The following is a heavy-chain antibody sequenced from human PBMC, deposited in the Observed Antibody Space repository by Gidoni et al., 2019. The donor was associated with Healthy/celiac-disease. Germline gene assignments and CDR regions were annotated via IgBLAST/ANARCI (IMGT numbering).Heavy chain of an antibody. D-gene: IGHD3-16*01. CDR3: ARAPRRELRFGGHKYNWFDP. Sequence: QVQLQQWGAGLLKPSETLSLPCAVYGGSFSGYYWSWIRQPQGKGLEWIGEINHSGSTNYNPSLKSRVTISVDTSKNQFSLKLSSVTAADTAVYYCARAPRRELRFGGHKYNWFDPWGQGTLVTVSS. CDR1: GGSFSGYY. CDR2: INHSGST. V-gene: IGHV4-34*01. J-gene: IGHJ5*02.